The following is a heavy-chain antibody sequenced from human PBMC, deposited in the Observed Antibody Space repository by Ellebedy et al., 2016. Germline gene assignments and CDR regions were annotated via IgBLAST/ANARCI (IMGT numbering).Heavy chain of an antibody. D-gene: IGHD4-11*01. CDR2: IGGSDSST. Sequence: GGSLRLSXAASGFTFSNYAMSWVRQAPGEGLEWVSAIGGSDSSTYYADSVKGRFTISRDNSTNTVYLQMNSLRAEDTAVYYCAKGRPISNYPFRYYYFYYMDLWGKGTTVTVSS. CDR1: GFTFSNYA. J-gene: IGHJ6*03. CDR3: AKGRPISNYPFRYYYFYYMDL. V-gene: IGHV3-23*01.